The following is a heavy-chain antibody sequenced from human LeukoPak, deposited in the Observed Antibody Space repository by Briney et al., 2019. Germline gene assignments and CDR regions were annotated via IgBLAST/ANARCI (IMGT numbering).Heavy chain of an antibody. V-gene: IGHV3-23*01. CDR2: ISSSGHTT. CDR1: GFTFSTYP. Sequence: PGGSLRLSCTASGFTFSTYPMAWVRQAPGKGSEWVSQISSSGHTTHYGDSVKGRFTISRDNSKDTVYLQMNSLRVEDTAVYYCAKDKKAPGGNDFWRAGDYWGPGTLVTVSS. CDR3: AKDKKAPGGNDFWRAGDY. J-gene: IGHJ4*02. D-gene: IGHD3-3*01.